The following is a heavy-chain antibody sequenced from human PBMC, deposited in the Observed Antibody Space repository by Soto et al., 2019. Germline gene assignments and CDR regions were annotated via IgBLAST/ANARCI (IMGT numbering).Heavy chain of an antibody. CDR1: GFTFSSYS. J-gene: IGHJ4*02. V-gene: IGHV3-53*05. CDR3: ARTPYDILTVRFDY. CDR2: IYSGGST. D-gene: IGHD3-9*01. Sequence: PGGSLRLSCAASGFTFSSYSMNWVRQAPGKGLEWVSVIYSGGSTYYADSVKGRFTISRDNSKNTLYLQMNSLRSDDTAVYYCARTPYDILTVRFDYWGQGTLVTVSS.